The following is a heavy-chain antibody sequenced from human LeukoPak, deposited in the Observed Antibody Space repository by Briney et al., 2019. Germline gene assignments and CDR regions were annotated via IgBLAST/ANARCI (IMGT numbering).Heavy chain of an antibody. V-gene: IGHV3-53*01. CDR2: IYSGGNT. D-gene: IGHD4-17*01. J-gene: IGHJ4*02. Sequence: GGSLRLSCAASGFTFSSYNMNWVRQAPGKGLEWVSFIYSGGNTHYSDSVKGRFTISRDNSKNTLYLQMNSLRAEDTAVYYCARRAGEYSHPYDYWGQGTLVTVSS. CDR3: ARRAGEYSHPYDY. CDR1: GFTFSSYN.